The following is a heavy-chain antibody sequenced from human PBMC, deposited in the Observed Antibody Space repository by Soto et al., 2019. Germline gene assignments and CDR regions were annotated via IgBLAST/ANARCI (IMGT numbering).Heavy chain of an antibody. J-gene: IGHJ4*02. CDR3: ARARAVGQWLGNDF. D-gene: IGHD6-19*01. Sequence: ASVKVSCKASGYTFSNYGITWVRQAPGQGLEWMGWISAYNGNTIYAQRLQGRVTMTTDTSTSTAYMEVRSLTSDDTAVYYCARARAVGQWLGNDFWGQGTLVTVSS. CDR2: ISAYNGNT. V-gene: IGHV1-18*01. CDR1: GYTFSNYG.